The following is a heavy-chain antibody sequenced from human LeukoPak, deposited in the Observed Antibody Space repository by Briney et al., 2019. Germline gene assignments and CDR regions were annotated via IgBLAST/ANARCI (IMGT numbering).Heavy chain of an antibody. CDR3: ARAGGTSWFDP. CDR1: GCTFTNSY. D-gene: IGHD1-26*01. J-gene: IGHJ5*02. CDR2: MKPKRGGT. V-gene: IGHV1-2*02. Sequence: GSSVNVSLKASGCTFTNSYIHWVGQAPGQGRGWMGSMKPKRGGTKYAQKFQGRVSMTRDTSISTAYMELASLTSDDTAVYYCARAGGTSWFDPWGQGTLVTVSS.